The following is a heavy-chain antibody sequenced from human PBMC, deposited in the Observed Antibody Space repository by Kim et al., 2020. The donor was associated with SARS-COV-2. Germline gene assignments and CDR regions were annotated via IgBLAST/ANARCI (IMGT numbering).Heavy chain of an antibody. CDR1: GFTFDDYA. D-gene: IGHD3-3*01. CDR3: AKDMGPADYDFWSGYLHHPFDY. Sequence: GGSLRLSCAASGFTFDDYAMHWVRQAPGKGLEWVSLISGDGGSTYYADSVKGRFTISRDNSKNSLYLQMNSLRTEDTALYYCAKDMGPADYDFWSGYLHHPFDYCGQGTLVTVSS. CDR2: ISGDGGST. V-gene: IGHV3-43*02. J-gene: IGHJ4*02.